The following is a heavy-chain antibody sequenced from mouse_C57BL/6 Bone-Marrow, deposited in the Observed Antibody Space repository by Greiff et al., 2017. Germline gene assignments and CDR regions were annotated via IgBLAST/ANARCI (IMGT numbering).Heavy chain of an antibody. J-gene: IGHJ4*01. D-gene: IGHD1-1*01. CDR3: ARHEDDGYGSTYYAMDY. CDR1: GYTFTEYT. CDR2: FYPGSGSI. V-gene: IGHV1-62-2*01. Sequence: VKLMVSGAELEKPGASVKLSCKASGYTFTEYTIHWVKQRSGQGLVWSGWFYPGSGSIKYNEKFKDKATLTADKSSSTVYMALIRWTSEDTAVYDGARHEDDGYGSTYYAMDYGGQGTSVTVTS.